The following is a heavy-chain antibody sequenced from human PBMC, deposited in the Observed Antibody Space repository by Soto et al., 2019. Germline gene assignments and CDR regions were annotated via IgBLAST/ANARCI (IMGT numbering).Heavy chain of an antibody. J-gene: IGHJ3*02. D-gene: IGHD3-22*01. CDR1: GYTFTSYG. V-gene: IGHV1-18*01. Sequence: ASVKVSCKASGYTFTSYGISWVRQAPGQGLEWMGWISAYNGNTNYAQKLQGKVTMTTDTSTSTAYMELRSLRSGDTAVYYCARGRHDRILGDAFDIWGQGTMVTVPS. CDR3: ARGRHDRILGDAFDI. CDR2: ISAYNGNT.